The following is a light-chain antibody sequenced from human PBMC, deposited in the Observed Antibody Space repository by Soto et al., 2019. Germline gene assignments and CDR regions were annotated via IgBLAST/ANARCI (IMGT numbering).Light chain of an antibody. Sequence: EIVMTQSPVTLSVSPGEGSTLSCMASQSVSSYLAWYQQKPGQPPRLLIQGASTRATGITARFSGSGSGTEFTLTISSLQSEDFAVYYCQQRSQWPWTVGQGTKVDIK. J-gene: IGKJ1*01. V-gene: IGKV3-15*01. CDR3: QQRSQWPWT. CDR1: QSVSSY. CDR2: GAS.